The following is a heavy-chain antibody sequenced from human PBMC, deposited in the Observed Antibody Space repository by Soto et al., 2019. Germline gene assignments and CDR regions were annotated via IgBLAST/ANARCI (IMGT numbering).Heavy chain of an antibody. Sequence: QVQLQESGPGLVKPSQTLSLTCTVSGASISSGDYYWSWIRQPPGKGLEWIAHISYRGTTNYNPSLKSLVTMSVDTSKNQFSMKLNSVNAADTAVYYCVRALGSRFMEWPRFDPWGQGTLVTVSS. CDR1: GASISSGDYY. V-gene: IGHV4-30-4*01. J-gene: IGHJ5*02. CDR3: VRALGSRFMEWPRFDP. D-gene: IGHD3-3*01. CDR2: ISYRGTT.